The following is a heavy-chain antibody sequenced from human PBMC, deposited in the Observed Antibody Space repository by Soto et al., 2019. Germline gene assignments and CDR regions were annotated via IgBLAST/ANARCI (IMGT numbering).Heavy chain of an antibody. CDR3: ASEPLTLELRDSYFDP. D-gene: IGHD1-7*01. CDR1: GFTFSTYA. J-gene: IGHJ4*02. Sequence: GGSLRLSCAASGFTFSTYAMSWVRQAPGKGLEWVSSISGSAGSTYYADPLKGRFTISRDNSKNTLYLQMNSLRAEDTALYYCASEPLTLELRDSYFDPWGQGALVTVSS. CDR2: ISGSAGST. V-gene: IGHV3-23*01.